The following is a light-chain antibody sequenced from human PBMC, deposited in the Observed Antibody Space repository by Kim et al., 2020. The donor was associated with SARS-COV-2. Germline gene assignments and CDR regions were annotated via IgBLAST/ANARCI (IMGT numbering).Light chain of an antibody. V-gene: IGLV3-1*01. CDR1: KLGDKY. CDR2: QDS. Sequence: VTAGQTASITCSGDKLGDKYACWYQQKPGQSPVLVIYQDSKRPSGIPERFSGSNSGNTATLTISGTQAMDEADYYCQAWDSSTGVFGGGTQLTVL. CDR3: QAWDSSTGV. J-gene: IGLJ2*01.